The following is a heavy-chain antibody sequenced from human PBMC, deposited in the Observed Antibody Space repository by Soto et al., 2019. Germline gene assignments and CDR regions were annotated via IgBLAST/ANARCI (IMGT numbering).Heavy chain of an antibody. Sequence: AGGSLRLSCAASGFTFSSYGMHWVRQAPGKGLEWVAVIWYDGSNKYYADSVKGRFTISRDNSKNTLYLQMNSLRAEDTAVYYCARSSAPLYYRDYFDYWGQGTLVTVSS. CDR2: IWYDGSNK. D-gene: IGHD3-10*01. J-gene: IGHJ4*02. CDR1: GFTFSSYG. V-gene: IGHV3-33*01. CDR3: ARSSAPLYYRDYFDY.